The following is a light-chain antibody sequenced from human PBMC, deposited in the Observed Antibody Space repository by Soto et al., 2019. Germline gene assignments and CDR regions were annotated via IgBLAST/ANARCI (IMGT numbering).Light chain of an antibody. Sequence: EMVMTQSPATLSVSLGERATLSCRASQSVRTKLVWYQQKPGQAPRLLIYGASTRATGIPARFSGSGYGTEFILTISNLQSEDFAVYYCQQHDQGWTFGQGTKVEIQ. V-gene: IGKV3-15*01. J-gene: IGKJ1*01. CDR1: QSVRTK. CDR3: QQHDQGWT. CDR2: GAS.